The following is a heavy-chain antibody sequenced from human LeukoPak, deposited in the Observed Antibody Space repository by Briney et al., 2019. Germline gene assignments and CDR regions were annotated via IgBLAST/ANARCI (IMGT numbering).Heavy chain of an antibody. D-gene: IGHD6-13*01. Sequence: ASVKVSCKASGYTFTNYGISWVRQAPGQGLEWMGWISAYNGNTNYAQNVQGRVTMTTDTSTSTAYMELRSLRSDDTAVYYCARGVDQQQLVEENYYFDYWGQGTLVTVSS. J-gene: IGHJ4*02. CDR2: ISAYNGNT. CDR1: GYTFTNYG. CDR3: ARGVDQQQLVEENYYFDY. V-gene: IGHV1-18*01.